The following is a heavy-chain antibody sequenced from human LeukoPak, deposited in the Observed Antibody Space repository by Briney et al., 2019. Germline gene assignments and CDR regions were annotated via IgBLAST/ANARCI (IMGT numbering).Heavy chain of an antibody. J-gene: IGHJ3*01. Sequence: PGGSLRLSCAASGFAFISTSIHWVRQAPGKGLEWLSYSSTVTGNIYYADSVKGRFTISRDNAKNSLYLQMNSLRAEDTAVYYCARGADTSGYSAFDVWGQGTMVTVSS. D-gene: IGHD3-22*01. V-gene: IGHV3-48*04. CDR3: ARGADTSGYSAFDV. CDR1: GFAFISTS. CDR2: SSTVTGNI.